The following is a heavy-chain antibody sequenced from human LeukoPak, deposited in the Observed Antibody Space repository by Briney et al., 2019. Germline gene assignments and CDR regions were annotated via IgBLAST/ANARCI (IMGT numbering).Heavy chain of an antibody. CDR2: IVVGSGNT. J-gene: IGHJ2*01. D-gene: IGHD3-22*01. CDR1: GFTFTSSA. Sequence: SVKVSCKASGFTFTSSAMQWVRQARGQRLEWIGWIVVGSGNTNYAQKFQERVTITRDMSTSTAYMELSSLRSEDTAVYYCAADRSAYYDSSGYLVWYFDLWGRGTLVTVSS. CDR3: AADRSAYYDSSGYLVWYFDL. V-gene: IGHV1-58*02.